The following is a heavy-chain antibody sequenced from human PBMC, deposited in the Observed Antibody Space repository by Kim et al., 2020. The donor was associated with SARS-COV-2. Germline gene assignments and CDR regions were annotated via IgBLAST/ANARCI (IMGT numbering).Heavy chain of an antibody. Sequence: ASVKVSCKASGYTFTGYYMHWVRQAPGQGLEWMGWINPNSGGTNYAQKFQGRVTMTRDTSISTAYMELSRLRSDDTAVYYCARGVRKGSWYLSYGMDVWGQGTTVTVSS. D-gene: IGHD6-13*01. CDR2: INPNSGGT. V-gene: IGHV1-2*02. CDR3: ARGVRKGSWYLSYGMDV. CDR1: GYTFTGYY. J-gene: IGHJ6*02.